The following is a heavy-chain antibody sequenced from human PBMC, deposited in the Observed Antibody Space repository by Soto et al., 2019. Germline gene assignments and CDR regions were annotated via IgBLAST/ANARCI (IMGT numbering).Heavy chain of an antibody. J-gene: IGHJ6*02. Sequence: ASVKVSCKASGYTFTSYGISWVRQAPGQGLEWMGWISAYNGNTNYAQKLQGRVTMTTDTSTSTAYMELSSLRSDDTAVYYCARSPPYSRRHYCYYGMDVWGQGTTVTVSS. CDR3: ARSPPYSRRHYCYYGMDV. CDR1: GYTFTSYG. D-gene: IGHD3-16*01. CDR2: ISAYNGNT. V-gene: IGHV1-18*01.